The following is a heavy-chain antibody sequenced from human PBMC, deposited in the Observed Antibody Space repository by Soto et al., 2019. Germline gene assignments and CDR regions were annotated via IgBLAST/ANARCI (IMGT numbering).Heavy chain of an antibody. CDR2: ISYDGGHK. J-gene: IGHJ6*02. CDR3: ARVKTDYSNPRGPFFFYGMDV. Sequence: GGSLRLSCSASEFTFRSYAMHWVRQAPGKGLEWVAGISYDGGHKFYGDSVRGRFTISRDSSKTTVFLQMNSLRPEDTAAYYCARVKTDYSNPRGPFFFYGMDVWGPGPTLTVSS. D-gene: IGHD4-4*01. V-gene: IGHV3-30-3*01. CDR1: EFTFRSYA.